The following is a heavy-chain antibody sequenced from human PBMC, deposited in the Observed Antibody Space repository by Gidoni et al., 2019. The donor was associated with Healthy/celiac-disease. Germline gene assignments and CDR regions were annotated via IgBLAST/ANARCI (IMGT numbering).Heavy chain of an antibody. CDR1: GFPFSSYA. CDR3: ARGPRGGSSSYFDY. J-gene: IGHJ4*02. V-gene: IGHV3-30-3*01. CDR2: ISYDGSNK. Sequence: QVQLVESGGGVVQPGRSLRLSCAASGFPFSSYAMNWVRQAPGKGLEWVAVISYDGSNKYYADSVKGRFTISRDNSKNTLYLQMNSLRAEDTAVYYCARGPRGGSSSYFDYWGQGTLVTVSS. D-gene: IGHD6-6*01.